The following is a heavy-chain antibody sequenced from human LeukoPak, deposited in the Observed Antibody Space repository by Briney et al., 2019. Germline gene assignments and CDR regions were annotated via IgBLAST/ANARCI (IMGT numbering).Heavy chain of an antibody. CDR1: GFTFSSYG. J-gene: IGHJ6*03. Sequence: GGSLRLSCAASGFTFSSYGMSWVRQAPGEGLEWVSAISDNGGSTYYTDSVKGRFTISRDNSKNTLYLQMNSLRAEDTAVYYCARVGGSSWLHVGHYYYYYYMDVWGKGTTVTVSS. V-gene: IGHV3-23*01. CDR3: ARVGGSSWLHVGHYYYYYYMDV. D-gene: IGHD6-13*01. CDR2: ISDNGGST.